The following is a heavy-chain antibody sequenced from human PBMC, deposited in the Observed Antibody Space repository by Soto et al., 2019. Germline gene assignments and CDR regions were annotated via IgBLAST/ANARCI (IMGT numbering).Heavy chain of an antibody. J-gene: IGHJ5*02. V-gene: IGHV3-23*01. CDR3: AKWDGYGDH. CDR1: GFSFSSYS. CDR2: ISIGGDKT. D-gene: IGHD5-18*01. Sequence: TGGSLRLSCAASGFSFSSYSFTWVRQAPGKGLEWVAGISIGGDKTWHADSVKGRFTISRDNSKNTVYLQMKSLRVDDTAVYYCAKWDGYGDHWGQGTLVTVS.